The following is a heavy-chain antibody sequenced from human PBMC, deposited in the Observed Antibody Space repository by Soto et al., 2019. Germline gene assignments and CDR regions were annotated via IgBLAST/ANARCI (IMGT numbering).Heavy chain of an antibody. Sequence: GGSLRLSCAASGFTFSSYAMSWVRQAPGKGLEWVSAIRGSGGSTYYADYVKGRFTISRDNSKNTLYLEMNSLRAEDTAVYYCAKDLEDYYDSRGYYHRYYWGQGTLVTVSS. V-gene: IGHV3-23*01. CDR3: AKDLEDYYDSRGYYHRYY. CDR1: GFTFSSYA. J-gene: IGHJ4*02. D-gene: IGHD3-22*01. CDR2: IRGSGGST.